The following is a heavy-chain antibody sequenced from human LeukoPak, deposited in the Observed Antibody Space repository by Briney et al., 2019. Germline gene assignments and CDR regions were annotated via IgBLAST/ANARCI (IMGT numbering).Heavy chain of an antibody. V-gene: IGHV4-34*01. CDR3: ARGLAIAVAEANLDY. Sequence: PSETLSLTCAVYGGSFSGYYWSWIRQPPGKGLEWIGEINHSGSTNYNPSLKSRVTISVDTSKNQFSLKLSSVTAADTAVYYCARGLAIAVAEANLDYWGQGTLVTVSS. J-gene: IGHJ4*02. D-gene: IGHD6-19*01. CDR2: INHSGST. CDR1: GGSFSGYY.